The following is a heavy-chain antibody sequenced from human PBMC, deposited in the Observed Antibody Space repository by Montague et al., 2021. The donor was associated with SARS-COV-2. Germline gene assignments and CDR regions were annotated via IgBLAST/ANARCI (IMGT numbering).Heavy chain of an antibody. Sequence: SETLSLTCTVSGVSVKTYSWSWIRQPPGKGLEWIGYVHYSGKTKSNPSLQNPISISLDASKNQFYLSLTSVTSADAAVYYCARHHISTMYGYSWFDPWGRGTLVTVSS. CDR3: ARHHISTMYGYSWFDP. CDR2: VHYSGKT. V-gene: IGHV4-59*02. J-gene: IGHJ5*02. D-gene: IGHD1-14*01. CDR1: GVSVKTYS.